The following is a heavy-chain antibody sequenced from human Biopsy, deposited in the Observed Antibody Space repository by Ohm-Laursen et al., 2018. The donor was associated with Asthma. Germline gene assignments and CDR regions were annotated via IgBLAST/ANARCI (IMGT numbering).Heavy chain of an antibody. J-gene: IGHJ4*02. D-gene: IGHD2-8*01. V-gene: IGHV1-46*02. CDR3: ARARETTNYGDSDFDI. CDR2: INPSGAGT. Sequence: SVKVSCKPSGFSFDNYFMRWVRQAPGQGLEWMGIINPSGAGTRYAEKFRGRLIVTRDASTRTAFMDLRSLRSDDTAIYFCARARETTNYGDSDFDIWGQGTLITVSS. CDR1: GFSFDNYF.